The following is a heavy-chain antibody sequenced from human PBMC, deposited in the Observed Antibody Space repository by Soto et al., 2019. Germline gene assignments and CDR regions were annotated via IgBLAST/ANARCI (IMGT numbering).Heavy chain of an antibody. J-gene: IGHJ2*01. CDR2: ISGSGGST. CDR3: AKDRCSGGSCSYWYFDL. CDR1: GFTFSSYA. V-gene: IGHV3-23*01. Sequence: GGSLRLSCAASGFTFSSYAMSWVRQAPGKGLEWVSAISGSGGSTYYADSVKGRFTISRDNSKNTLYLQMNSLRAEDTAVYYCAKDRCSGGSCSYWYFDLWGRGTLVTVSS. D-gene: IGHD2-15*01.